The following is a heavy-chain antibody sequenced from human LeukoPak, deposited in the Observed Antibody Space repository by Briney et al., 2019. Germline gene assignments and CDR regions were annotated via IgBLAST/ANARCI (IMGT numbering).Heavy chain of an antibody. CDR1: GGTFGDYA. CDR3: AREDSTGYSSLDY. Sequence: GASVKVSCKASGGTFGDYAISWVRQAPGQGLEWMGRTIPILGIAKSAQRFQGRVTITADTSTSTAYMELSSLRSDDTAVYYCAREDSTGYSSLDYWGQGTLVTVSS. V-gene: IGHV1-69*04. D-gene: IGHD3-22*01. J-gene: IGHJ4*02. CDR2: TIPILGIA.